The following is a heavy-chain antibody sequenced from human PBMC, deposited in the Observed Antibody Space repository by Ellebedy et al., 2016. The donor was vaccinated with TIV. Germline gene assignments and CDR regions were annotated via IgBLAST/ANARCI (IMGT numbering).Heavy chain of an antibody. CDR1: GFTFRNYA. D-gene: IGHD1-26*01. Sequence: GESLKISCVASGFTFRNYAFNWVRQAPGKGLEWVSSISGGSQRYISYAVSLRGRVTVSRDNAKNSLYLQMNSLRAEDTAFYYCAKGGGATALEFFQHWGQGTLVTVSS. CDR2: ISGGSQRYI. J-gene: IGHJ1*01. CDR3: AKGGGATALEFFQH. V-gene: IGHV3-21*04.